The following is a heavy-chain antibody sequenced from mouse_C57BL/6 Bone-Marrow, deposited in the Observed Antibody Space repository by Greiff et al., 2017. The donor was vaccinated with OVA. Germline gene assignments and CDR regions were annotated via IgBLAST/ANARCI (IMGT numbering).Heavy chain of an antibody. J-gene: IGHJ4*01. Sequence: QVQLKESGAELARPGASVKLSCKASGYTFTSYGISWVKQRPGQGLEWIGEIYPRSGNTYYNEKFKGKATLTADKSSSTAYMELRSLTSEDSAVYFCARSRGRYYAMDYWGQGTSVTVSA. D-gene: IGHD3-3*01. V-gene: IGHV1-81*01. CDR2: IYPRSGNT. CDR3: ARSRGRYYAMDY. CDR1: GYTFTSYG.